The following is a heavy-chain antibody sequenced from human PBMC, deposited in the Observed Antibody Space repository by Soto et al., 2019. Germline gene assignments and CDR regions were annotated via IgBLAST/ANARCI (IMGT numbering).Heavy chain of an antibody. J-gene: IGHJ4*02. CDR3: VRWGYYDFWSGPPFDY. V-gene: IGHV3-23*01. Sequence: AGGSLRLSCAASGFTFSSYAMNWVRQAPGKGLEWVSVISGSGGLTKYADSVKGRFTISRDNSKNRLYLEMNSLSAEDTAVYYCVRWGYYDFWSGPPFDYWGQGTLVTVSS. D-gene: IGHD3-3*01. CDR2: ISGSGGLT. CDR1: GFTFSSYA.